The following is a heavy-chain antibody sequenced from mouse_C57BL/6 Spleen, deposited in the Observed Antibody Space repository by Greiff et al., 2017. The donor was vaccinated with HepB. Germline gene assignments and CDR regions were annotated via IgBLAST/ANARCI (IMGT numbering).Heavy chain of an antibody. D-gene: IGHD2-4*01. V-gene: IGHV7-3*01. CDR1: GFTFTDYY. CDR2: IRNKANGYTT. CDR3: ARYIGDDYDAYWYFDV. J-gene: IGHJ1*03. Sequence: EVKLVESGGGLVQPGGSLSLSCAASGFTFTDYYMSWVRQPPGKALEWLGFIRNKANGYTTEYSASVKGRFTISRDNSQSILYLQMNALRAEDSATYYCARYIGDDYDAYWYFDVWGTGTTVTVSS.